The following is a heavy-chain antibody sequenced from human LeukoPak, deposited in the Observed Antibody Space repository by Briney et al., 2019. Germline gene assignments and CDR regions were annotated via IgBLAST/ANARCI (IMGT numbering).Heavy chain of an antibody. Sequence: ASVKVSCKASGYTFTSYGISWVRQAPGQGLEWMGWISAYNGNTNYAQKLQGRVTMTTDTSTSTAYMALRSLRSDDTAVYYCATVAGAPETMDVWGQGTTVTVSS. J-gene: IGHJ6*02. CDR1: GYTFTSYG. CDR3: ATVAGAPETMDV. CDR2: ISAYNGNT. V-gene: IGHV1-18*01. D-gene: IGHD6-19*01.